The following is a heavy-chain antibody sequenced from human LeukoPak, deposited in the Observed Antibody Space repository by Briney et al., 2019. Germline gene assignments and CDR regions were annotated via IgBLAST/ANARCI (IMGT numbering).Heavy chain of an antibody. Sequence: SETLSLTCTVSGGSISNYYWSWIRQPPGKGLEWIGYIHYSGSTNYNPSLKSRVTISVDTSKNQFSLKLSSVTAADTAVYYCARRIAVAKPFDYWGQGTLVTVSS. V-gene: IGHV4-59*12. CDR2: IHYSGST. CDR3: ARRIAVAKPFDY. D-gene: IGHD6-19*01. J-gene: IGHJ4*02. CDR1: GGSISNYY.